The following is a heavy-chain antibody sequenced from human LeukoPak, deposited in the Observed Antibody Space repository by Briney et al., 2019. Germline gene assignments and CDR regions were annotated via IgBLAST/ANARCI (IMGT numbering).Heavy chain of an antibody. D-gene: IGHD6-19*01. J-gene: IGHJ2*01. Sequence: PSETLSLTCTVSGGSISSSSYYWGWIRQPPGKGLEWIGSIYYSGSTYYNPSLKSRVTISVDTSKNQFSLKLSSVTAADTAVYYCARHSVSGWSTPSYFDLWGRGTLVTVSS. CDR3: ARHSVSGWSTPSYFDL. CDR1: GGSISSSSYY. V-gene: IGHV4-39*01. CDR2: IYYSGST.